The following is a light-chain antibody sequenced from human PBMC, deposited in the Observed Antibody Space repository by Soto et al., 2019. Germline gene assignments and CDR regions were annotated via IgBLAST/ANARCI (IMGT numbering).Light chain of an antibody. CDR3: SSYADSNNAVV. V-gene: IGLV2-8*01. Sequence: QSVLTQPPSASGSPGQSVTISCTGTSSDVGGYDYVFWYQQHPGKAPKLIIYEVNKRPSGVPDRFSGPKSGNTASLTASGLQAEDEADYYCSSYADSNNAVVFGGGTQLTVL. CDR1: SSDVGGYDY. CDR2: EVN. J-gene: IGLJ2*01.